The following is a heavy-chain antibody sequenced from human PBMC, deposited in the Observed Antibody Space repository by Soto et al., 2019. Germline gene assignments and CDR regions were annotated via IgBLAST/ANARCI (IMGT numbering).Heavy chain of an antibody. CDR2: IYYSGST. CDR3: ARHYYGSGSYSLDP. CDR1: GGSISNYY. J-gene: IGHJ5*02. D-gene: IGHD3-10*01. Sequence: SETLSLTCTVSGGSISNYYWSWIRQPPGKGLEWIGYIYYSGSTNYNPSLKSRVTISVDTSKNQFSQKLSSVTAADTAVYYCARHYYGSGSYSLDPWGQGTLVTVSS. V-gene: IGHV4-59*08.